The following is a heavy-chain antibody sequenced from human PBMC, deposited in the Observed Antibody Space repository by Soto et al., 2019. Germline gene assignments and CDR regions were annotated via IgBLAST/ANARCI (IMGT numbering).Heavy chain of an antibody. Sequence: QVQLVQSGAEVKKPGASVKVSCRTSGYTFTHYYIHWVRQAPGHGLEWLAIINPASGSTNYAQDFQGRVTLTMDTSTTTVYMELSGLRAEDTAIFYCARDLAAGDHWGQGTLVTVSS. CDR2: INPASGST. CDR1: GYTFTHYY. CDR3: ARDLAAGDH. V-gene: IGHV1-46*01. D-gene: IGHD6-13*01. J-gene: IGHJ4*02.